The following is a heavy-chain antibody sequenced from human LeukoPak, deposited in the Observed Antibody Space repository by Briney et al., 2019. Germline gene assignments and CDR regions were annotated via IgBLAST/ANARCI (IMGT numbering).Heavy chain of an antibody. CDR2: IYSGGST. V-gene: IGHV3-53*01. J-gene: IGHJ4*02. CDR3: AKGVAAAGTVPFDY. CDR1: GFTVSSNY. Sequence: TGGSLRLSCAASGFTVSSNYMSWVRQAPGKGLEWVSVIYSGGSTYYADSVKGRFTISRDNSKNTLCLQMNSLRAEDTAVYYCAKGVAAAGTVPFDYWGQGTLVTVSS. D-gene: IGHD6-13*01.